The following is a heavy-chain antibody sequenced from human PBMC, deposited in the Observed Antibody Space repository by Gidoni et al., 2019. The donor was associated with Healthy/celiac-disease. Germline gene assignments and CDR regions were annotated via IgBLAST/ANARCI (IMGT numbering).Heavy chain of an antibody. Sequence: QLPLQESGPGLVKPSEPLSLTCTGSGDSISRSSYYWGWIRQPPGKGLEWIGSIFFSGSTYYNPSRKSRVSISVDTSKNQFSRKLASVTAADTAVYYCVRHESSYGPDFYGMDVWGQGTTVTVSS. D-gene: IGHD3-22*01. CDR3: VRHESSYGPDFYGMDV. J-gene: IGHJ6*02. CDR2: IFFSGST. V-gene: IGHV4-39*01. CDR1: GDSISRSSYY.